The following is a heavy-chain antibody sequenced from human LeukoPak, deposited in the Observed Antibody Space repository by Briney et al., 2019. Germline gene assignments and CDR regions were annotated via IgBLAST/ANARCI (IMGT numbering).Heavy chain of an antibody. Sequence: GGSLRLSCAASGFTFDDYAMHWVRQAPRKGLEWVSGISWNSGSIGYADSVKGRFTISRDNAKNSLYLQMNSLRAEDMALYYCAKSGSASTSSFFDYWGQGTLVTVSS. CDR2: ISWNSGSI. CDR3: AKSGSASTSSFFDY. V-gene: IGHV3-9*03. D-gene: IGHD2-2*01. J-gene: IGHJ4*02. CDR1: GFTFDDYA.